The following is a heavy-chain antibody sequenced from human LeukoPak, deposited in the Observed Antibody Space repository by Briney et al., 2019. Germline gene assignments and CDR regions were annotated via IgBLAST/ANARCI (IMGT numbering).Heavy chain of an antibody. Sequence: PGRSLRPSCAASGFTFSSYAMHWVRQAPGKGLEWVAVISYDGSNKYYADSVKGRFTISRDNSKNTLYLQMNSLRAEDTAVYYCAKRGVGTTNGYFDYWGQGTLVTVSS. J-gene: IGHJ4*02. CDR3: AKRGVGTTNGYFDY. V-gene: IGHV3-30-3*02. CDR1: GFTFSSYA. D-gene: IGHD1-26*01. CDR2: ISYDGSNK.